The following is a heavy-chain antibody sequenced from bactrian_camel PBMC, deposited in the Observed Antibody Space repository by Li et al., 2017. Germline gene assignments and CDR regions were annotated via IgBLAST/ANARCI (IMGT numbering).Heavy chain of an antibody. Sequence: HVQLVESGGGSVQAGGSLRLSCAAGRYTYKRNCMGWFRQRPGKDREGLAVLWIGGATTTYADSVKGRFIITRDKAKDLVYLQMNGLQPEDTAMYYCAARNAGCSWARAIGERQLGSAANFGFWGQGTQVTVS. CDR2: LWIGGATT. V-gene: IGHV3S1*01. D-gene: IGHD6*01. CDR1: RYTYKRNC. CDR3: AARNAGCSWARAIGERQLGSAANFGF. J-gene: IGHJ6*01.